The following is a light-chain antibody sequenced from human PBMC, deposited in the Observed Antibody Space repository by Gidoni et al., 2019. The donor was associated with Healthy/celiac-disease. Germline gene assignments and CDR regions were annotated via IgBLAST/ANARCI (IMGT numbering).Light chain of an antibody. CDR1: QSLLHRNGYNY. J-gene: IGKJ2*01. V-gene: IGKV2-28*01. CDR2: LGS. Sequence: EIVMTQSPLPVHVTTGEPASISCRSSQSLLHRNGYNYVDWYLQKPGQSPQLLIYLGSNRASGVPDRFSGSCAGTDFTLKISRVEADDVGVYYCMQALQTPYTFGQGTKLEIK. CDR3: MQALQTPYT.